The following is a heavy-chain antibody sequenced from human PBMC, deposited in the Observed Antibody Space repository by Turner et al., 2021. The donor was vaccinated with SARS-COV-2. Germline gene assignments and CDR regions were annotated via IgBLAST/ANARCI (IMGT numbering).Heavy chain of an antibody. D-gene: IGHD1-1*01. Sequence: GGSISSSSYYWGWIRQPPGKGLEWIGSIYYSGSTYYNQSLKSRVTISVDTSKNQFSLKLSSVTAADTAVYYCARLRPTQNFDYWGQGTLVTVSS. V-gene: IGHV4-39*01. J-gene: IGHJ4*02. CDR3: ARLRPTQNFDY. CDR1: GGSISSSSYY. CDR2: IYYSGST.